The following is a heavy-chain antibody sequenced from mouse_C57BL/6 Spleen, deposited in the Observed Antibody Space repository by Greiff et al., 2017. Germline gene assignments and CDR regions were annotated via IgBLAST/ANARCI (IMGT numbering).Heavy chain of an antibody. CDR2: INYDGSST. CDR1: GFTFSDYY. V-gene: IGHV5-16*01. D-gene: IGHD1-1*01. Sequence: EVQLVESEGGLVQPGSSMKLFCTASGFTFSDYYMAWVRQVPEKGLEWVANINYDGSSTYYLDSLKSRFIISRDNAKNILYLQMSSLKSEDTATYYCAREAVLRDYFDYWGQGTTLTVSS. J-gene: IGHJ2*01. CDR3: AREAVLRDYFDY.